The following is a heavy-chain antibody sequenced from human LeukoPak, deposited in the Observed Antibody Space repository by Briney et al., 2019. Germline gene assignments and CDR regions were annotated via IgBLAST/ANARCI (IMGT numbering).Heavy chain of an antibody. J-gene: IGHJ3*02. CDR3: ERVGLYLDLPTPDAFDI. D-gene: IGHD2-8*01. CDR1: GYTFTSYY. V-gene: IGHV1-46*01. Sequence: GASVTVSCKASGYTFTSYYMHWVRQAPGQGLEWMGLINPSGGSTNYAQKFQGRVTMTRDTSTGTVYMELSSLRAEDTAVYYCERVGLYLDLPTPDAFDIWGEGTMVTVSS. CDR2: INPSGGST.